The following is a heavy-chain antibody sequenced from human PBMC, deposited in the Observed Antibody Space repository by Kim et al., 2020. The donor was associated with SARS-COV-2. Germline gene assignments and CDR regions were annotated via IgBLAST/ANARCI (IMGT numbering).Heavy chain of an antibody. J-gene: IGHJ5*02. D-gene: IGHD3-10*01. CDR2: FDPEDGET. CDR1: GYTLTELS. V-gene: IGHV1-24*01. Sequence: ASVKVSCKVSGYTLTELSMHWVRQAPGKGLEWMGGFDPEDGETIYAQKFQGRVTMTEDTSTDTAYMELSSLRSEDTAVYYCATVLAMVRGVIIPQNWFDPWGQGTLVTVSS. CDR3: ATVLAMVRGVIIPQNWFDP.